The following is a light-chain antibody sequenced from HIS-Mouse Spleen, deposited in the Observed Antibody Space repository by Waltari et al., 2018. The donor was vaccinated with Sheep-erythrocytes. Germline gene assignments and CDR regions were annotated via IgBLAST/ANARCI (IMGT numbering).Light chain of an antibody. CDR2: DVS. J-gene: IGLJ1*01. V-gene: IGLV2-11*01. Sequence: QSALTQPRSVSGSPGQSVTISCTGTSSDVGGYKDVSWYQQHPGKAPKLRVYDVSKRPSGVPDRFSGSKSGNTASLTISGLQAEDEADYYCCSYAGSYNHVFATGTKVTVL. CDR3: CSYAGSYNHV. CDR1: SSDVGGYKD.